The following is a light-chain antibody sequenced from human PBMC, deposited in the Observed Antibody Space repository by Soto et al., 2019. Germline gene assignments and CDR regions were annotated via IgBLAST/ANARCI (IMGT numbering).Light chain of an antibody. CDR3: QQYGNSPQT. Sequence: EIGLTQSPATLSWSPGERATLSFMASQTVSSSFLAWYQQTPGQAPRLLIYAASSRATGIPDRFSGSGSGTDFTLTISRLEPEDFAVYYCQQYGNSPQTFGQGTKVDIK. CDR1: QTVSSSF. CDR2: AAS. J-gene: IGKJ1*01. V-gene: IGKV3-20*01.